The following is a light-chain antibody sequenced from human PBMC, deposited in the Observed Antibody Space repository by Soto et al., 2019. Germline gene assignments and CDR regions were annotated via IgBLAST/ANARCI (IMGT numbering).Light chain of an antibody. CDR3: QSYDSGIHYV. J-gene: IGLJ1*01. Sequence: NFMLTQPHSVSESPGKTVTFSCTRSSGSIASNYVQWYQQRPGSAPSIVIYEDNQRPSGVPDRFSGSIDSSSNSASLTISGLKTEDEADYYCQSYDSGIHYVFGTGTKLTVL. V-gene: IGLV6-57*04. CDR1: SGSIASNY. CDR2: EDN.